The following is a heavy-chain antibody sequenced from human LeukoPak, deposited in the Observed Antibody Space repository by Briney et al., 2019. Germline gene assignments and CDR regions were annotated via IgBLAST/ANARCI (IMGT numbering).Heavy chain of an antibody. CDR2: ISAYNGNA. CDR1: GYTFSSYG. D-gene: IGHD2-15*01. Sequence: ASVKVSCKASGYTFSSYGISWVRQAPGQGLEWLGYISAYNGNANYAQKVQGRITMTTDTSTSTAYMEMRSLRSDDTAVYYCARDCSGSSCYWIHWGQGTLVTVSS. J-gene: IGHJ4*02. V-gene: IGHV1-18*01. CDR3: ARDCSGSSCYWIH.